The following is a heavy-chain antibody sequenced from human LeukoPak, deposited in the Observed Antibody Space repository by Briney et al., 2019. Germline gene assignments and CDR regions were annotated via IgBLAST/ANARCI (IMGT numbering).Heavy chain of an antibody. J-gene: IGHJ3*02. CDR1: GFTFDDYA. CDR2: ISWNSGSI. CDR3: ARETTVEAFDI. V-gene: IGHV3-9*01. Sequence: GGSLRLSCAASGFTFDDYAMHWVRQAPGKGLEWVSGISWNSGSIGYADSVKGRFTISRDNAKNSLYLQMNSLRAEDTAVYYCARETTVEAFDIWGQGTMVTVSS. D-gene: IGHD4-23*01.